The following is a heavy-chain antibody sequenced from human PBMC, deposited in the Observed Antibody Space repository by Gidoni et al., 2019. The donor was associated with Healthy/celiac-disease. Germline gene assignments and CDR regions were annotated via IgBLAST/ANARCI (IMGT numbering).Heavy chain of an antibody. V-gene: IGHV4-39*01. D-gene: IGHD3-3*01. J-gene: IGHJ6*02. CDR1: GCPISSSRYY. CDR3: ATPKRGAIFGGAGYYYGMDV. Sequence: QLQLQESGPGLVKPSETLSLTCTVSGCPISSSRYYWGWIRQPPGKGLEWIGSIYYSGSTHYNPSLKSRVTISVDTSKNQFSLKLSSVTAADTAVYYCATPKRGAIFGGAGYYYGMDVWGQGTTVTVSS. CDR2: IYYSGST.